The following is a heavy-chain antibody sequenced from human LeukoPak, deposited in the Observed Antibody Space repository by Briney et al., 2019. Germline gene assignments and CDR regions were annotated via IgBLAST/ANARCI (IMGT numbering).Heavy chain of an antibody. Sequence: GGSLRLSCAASGFTFSSYGMHWVRQAPGKGLEWVAFIRYDGSNKYYADSVKGRFTISRDNSKNTLFLQMNSLRVEDTAVYYCARGDDLDVWGKGTTVTISS. CDR2: IRYDGSNK. D-gene: IGHD1-1*01. J-gene: IGHJ6*04. V-gene: IGHV3-30*02. CDR3: ARGDDLDV. CDR1: GFTFSSYG.